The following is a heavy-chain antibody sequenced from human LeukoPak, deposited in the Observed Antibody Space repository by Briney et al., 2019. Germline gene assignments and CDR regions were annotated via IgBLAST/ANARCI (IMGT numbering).Heavy chain of an antibody. Sequence: SETLSLTCIVSGASISTYHWSWIRQSAEKGLEWIGRAHSDGTTNYNPSIKSRVTMPIDPSKNQLSLKLTSVTAADAAVYYCARDGLYTYGYSYFDYWGQGTLVTVSS. J-gene: IGHJ4*02. CDR2: AHSDGTT. V-gene: IGHV4-4*07. CDR3: ARDGLYTYGYSYFDY. CDR1: GASISTYH. D-gene: IGHD5-18*01.